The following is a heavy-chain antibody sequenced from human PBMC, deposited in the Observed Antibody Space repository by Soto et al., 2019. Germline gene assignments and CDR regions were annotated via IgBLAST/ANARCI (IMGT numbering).Heavy chain of an antibody. Sequence: GASVKVSCKASGYTFTSYGISWVRQAPGQGLEWMGWINANNGNTNYAQKLQGRVTMTRNTSISTAYMELSSLRSEDTAVYYCARSLGPEFDYWGQGTLVTVSS. V-gene: IGHV1-18*01. J-gene: IGHJ4*02. D-gene: IGHD2-2*01. CDR2: INANNGNT. CDR3: ARSLGPEFDY. CDR1: GYTFTSYG.